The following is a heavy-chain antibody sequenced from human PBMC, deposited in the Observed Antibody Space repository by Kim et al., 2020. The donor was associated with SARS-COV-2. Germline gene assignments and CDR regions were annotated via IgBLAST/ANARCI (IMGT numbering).Heavy chain of an antibody. CDR3: AKGHYYGSGSHYYYYYYGMDV. J-gene: IGHJ6*02. CDR2: ISWNSGSI. Sequence: GGSLRLSCAASGFTIDDYAMHWVRQAPGKGLEWVSGISWNSGSIGYADSVKGRFTISRDNAKNSLYLQMNSLRAEDTALYYCAKGHYYGSGSHYYYYYYGMDVWGQGTTVTVSS. V-gene: IGHV3-9*01. D-gene: IGHD3-10*01. CDR1: GFTIDDYA.